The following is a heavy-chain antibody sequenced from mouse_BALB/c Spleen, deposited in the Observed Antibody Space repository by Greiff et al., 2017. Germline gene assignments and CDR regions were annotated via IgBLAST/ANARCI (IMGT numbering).Heavy chain of an antibody. CDR2: ISYDGSN. CDR1: GYSITSGYY. V-gene: IGHV3-6*02. Sequence: DVQLQESGPGLVKPSQSLSLTCSVTGYSITSGYYWNWIRQFPGNKLEWMGYISYDGSNNYNPSLKNRISITRDTSKNQFFLKLNSVTTEDTATYYCARGVYGYYAMDYWGQGTSVTVSS. D-gene: IGHD1-2*01. CDR3: ARGVYGYYAMDY. J-gene: IGHJ4*01.